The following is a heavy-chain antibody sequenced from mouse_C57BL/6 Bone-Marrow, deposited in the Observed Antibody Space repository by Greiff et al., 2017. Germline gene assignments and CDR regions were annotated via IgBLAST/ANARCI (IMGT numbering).Heavy chain of an antibody. CDR1: GYTFTSYW. D-gene: IGHD1-1*01. CDR2: IDPSDSYT. J-gene: IGHJ1*03. CDR3: ARSGPLYYGSSYWYFDV. Sequence: VQLQQSGAELVRPGTSVKLSCKASGYTFTSYWMHWVKQRPGQGLEWIGVIDPSDSYTNYNQKFKGKATLTVDTSSSTAYMQLSSLTSEDSAVYYCARSGPLYYGSSYWYFDVWGTGTTVTVSS. V-gene: IGHV1-59*01.